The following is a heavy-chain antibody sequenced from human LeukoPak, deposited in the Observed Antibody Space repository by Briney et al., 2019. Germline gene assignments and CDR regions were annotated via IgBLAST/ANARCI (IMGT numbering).Heavy chain of an antibody. J-gene: IGHJ6*04. CDR3: AKDRGGSGSYEMDV. CDR1: GFTFSSYS. Sequence: PGGSLRLSCAASGFTFSSYSMNWVRQAPGKGLEWVAFIRYDGSNKYYADSVKGRFTISRDNSKNTLYLQMNSLRAEDTAVYYCAKDRGGSGSYEMDVWGKGTTVTISS. V-gene: IGHV3-30*02. CDR2: IRYDGSNK. D-gene: IGHD3-10*01.